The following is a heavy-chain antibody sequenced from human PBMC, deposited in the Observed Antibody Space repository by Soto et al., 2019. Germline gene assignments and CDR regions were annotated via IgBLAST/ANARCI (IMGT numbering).Heavy chain of an antibody. CDR3: ARDIDYDILTGYYQGMDV. J-gene: IGHJ6*02. CDR1: GFTLSSYA. D-gene: IGHD3-9*01. Sequence: SLRLSCAASGFTLSSYAMHWVRQAPGKGLEWVAVISYDGSNKYYADSVKGRFTISRDNSKNTLYLQMNSLRAEDTAVYYCARDIDYDILTGYYQGMDVWGQGTTVTVSS. V-gene: IGHV3-30-3*01. CDR2: ISYDGSNK.